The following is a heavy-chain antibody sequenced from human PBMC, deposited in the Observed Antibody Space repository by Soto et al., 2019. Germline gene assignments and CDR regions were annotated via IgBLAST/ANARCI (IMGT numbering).Heavy chain of an antibody. D-gene: IGHD1-7*01. CDR1: GDSVSSNSAA. CDR2: TYYRSKWYN. CDR3: ARDSYNWNYEFLYYFDY. Sequence: SQTLSLTCAISGDSVSSNSAAWNWIRQSPSRGLEWLGRTYYRSKWYNDYAVSVKSRITINPDTSKNQFSLQLNSVTPEDTAVYYCARDSYNWNYEFLYYFDYWGQGTLVTVSS. V-gene: IGHV6-1*01. J-gene: IGHJ4*02.